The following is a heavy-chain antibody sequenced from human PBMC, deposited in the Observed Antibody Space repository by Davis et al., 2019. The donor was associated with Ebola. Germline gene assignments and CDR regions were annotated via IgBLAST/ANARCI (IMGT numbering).Heavy chain of an antibody. CDR1: GYSFTNYW. CDR3: ARHLSRGFDY. J-gene: IGHJ4*02. Sequence: GESLKISCKGSGYSFTNYWIAWVRQMPGKGLEWMGIIYPRDSDTRYSPSFQGQVTISADKSITTAYLQWSSLKASDTAIYYCARHLSRGFDYWGQGTLVTVSS. V-gene: IGHV5-51*01. D-gene: IGHD3-10*01. CDR2: IYPRDSDT.